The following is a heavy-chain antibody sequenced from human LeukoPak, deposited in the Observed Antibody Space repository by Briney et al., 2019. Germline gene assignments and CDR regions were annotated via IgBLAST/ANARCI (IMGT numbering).Heavy chain of an antibody. CDR3: ARDLYYDSSGTGY. V-gene: IGHV4-39*07. D-gene: IGHD3-22*01. CDR1: GGSISSSSYY. CDR2: IYYSGRT. J-gene: IGHJ4*02. Sequence: SETLSLTCTVSGGSISSSSYYWGWVRQPPGKGLGWIGSIYYSGRTYYNPSLKSRVTISVDTSKNQFSLKLSSVTAADTAVYYCARDLYYDSSGTGYWGQGTLVTVSS.